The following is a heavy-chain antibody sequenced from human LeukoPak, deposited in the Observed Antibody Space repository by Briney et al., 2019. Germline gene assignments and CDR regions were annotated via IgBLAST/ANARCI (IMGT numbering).Heavy chain of an antibody. D-gene: IGHD6-6*01. V-gene: IGHV3-9*01. CDR3: AKSGTYSSSSGYFDS. J-gene: IGHJ4*02. CDR1: GFTFKNYA. CDR2: ISWNSGNV. Sequence: GGSLRLSCAASGFTFKNYAMHWVRQAPGKGLEWVSSISWNSGNVDYADSVKGRFTLSRDNAKNSLYLQMSSLRAEDTALYYCAKSGTYSSSSGYFDSWGQGTLVTVSS.